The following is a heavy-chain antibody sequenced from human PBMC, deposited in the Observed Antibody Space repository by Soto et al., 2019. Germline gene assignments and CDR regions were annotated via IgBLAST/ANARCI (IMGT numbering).Heavy chain of an antibody. J-gene: IGHJ6*03. CDR1: GGSISSGGYY. V-gene: IGHV4-31*03. CDR2: IYYSGST. CDR3: AREAGGSVDTYYVVYFYYMDV. D-gene: IGHD3-22*01. Sequence: TLSLTCTVSGGSISSGGYYWSWIRQHPGKGLEWIGYIYYSGSTYYNPSLKSRVTISVDTSKNQFSLKLSSVTAADTAVYYCAREAGGSVDTYYVVYFYYMDVWGKGTTVTGSS.